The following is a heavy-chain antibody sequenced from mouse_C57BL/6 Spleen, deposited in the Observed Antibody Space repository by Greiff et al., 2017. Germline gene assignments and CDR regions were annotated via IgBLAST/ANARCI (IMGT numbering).Heavy chain of an antibody. CDR2: INPNYGTT. J-gene: IGHJ1*03. CDR3: AKGYGSSGYFDV. D-gene: IGHD1-1*01. V-gene: IGHV1-39*01. Sequence: VQLKQSGPELVKPGASVKISCKASGYSFTDYNMNWVKQSNGKSLEWIGVINPNYGTTSYNQKFKGKATLTVDQSSSTAYMQLNSLTSEDSAVYYCAKGYGSSGYFDVWGTGTTVTVSS. CDR1: GYSFTDYN.